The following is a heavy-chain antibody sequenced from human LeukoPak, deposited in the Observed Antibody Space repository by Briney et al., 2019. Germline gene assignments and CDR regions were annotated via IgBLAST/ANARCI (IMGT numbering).Heavy chain of an antibody. CDR2: INPNTGNT. CDR1: GYSFTNYA. Sequence: ASVKVSCKASGYSFTNYAINWVRQATGQGLEWVGWINPNTGNTVYAPKFQGRVTMTSDTSISTAYMDLSSLRFEDTAVYYCARVAVPDFPYSEYMDFWAKGSTVTVSS. J-gene: IGHJ6*03. V-gene: IGHV1-8*01. CDR3: ARVAVPDFPYSEYMDF. D-gene: IGHD1-26*01.